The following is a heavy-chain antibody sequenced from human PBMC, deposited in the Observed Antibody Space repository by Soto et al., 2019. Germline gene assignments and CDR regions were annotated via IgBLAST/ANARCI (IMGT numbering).Heavy chain of an antibody. CDR3: ASHAHFLEWPEY. J-gene: IGHJ4*02. CDR2: FDPEDGET. D-gene: IGHD3-3*01. CDR1: GYTLTELS. Sequence: GASVKVSCKVSGYTLTELSMQWVLQAPGKGLEWMGGFDPEDGETIYAQKFQGRVTMTEDTSTDTAYMELSSLRSEDTAVYYCASHAHFLEWPEYWGQGTLVTVSS. V-gene: IGHV1-24*01.